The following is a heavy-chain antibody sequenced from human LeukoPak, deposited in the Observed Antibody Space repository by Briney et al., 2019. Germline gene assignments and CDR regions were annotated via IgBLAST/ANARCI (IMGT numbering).Heavy chain of an antibody. CDR3: ARGVAAAEYYFDY. CDR2: IYYSGST. D-gene: IGHD6-13*01. Sequence: SETLSLTCTVSGGSISSYYWSWIRQPPGKGLEWIGYIYYSGSTNYNPSLKSRVTISVDTSKNQFSLKLSSVTAADTAVYYCARGVAAAEYYFDYWGQGTLVTVSS. J-gene: IGHJ4*02. V-gene: IGHV4-59*01. CDR1: GGSISSYY.